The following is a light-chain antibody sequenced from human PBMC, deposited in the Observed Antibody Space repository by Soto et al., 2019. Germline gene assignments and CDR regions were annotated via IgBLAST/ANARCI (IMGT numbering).Light chain of an antibody. CDR2: GAS. Sequence: IVLTQSPGTLSLSPGDTATLSCRASQSISGTYFAWYQQKPGQAPRLLIYGASSRDTGIPDTFSGSGSGTDFTLAISRLESEDFAVYYCQQYGGSPYTFGQGTKLEIK. CDR1: QSISGTY. V-gene: IGKV3-20*01. CDR3: QQYGGSPYT. J-gene: IGKJ2*01.